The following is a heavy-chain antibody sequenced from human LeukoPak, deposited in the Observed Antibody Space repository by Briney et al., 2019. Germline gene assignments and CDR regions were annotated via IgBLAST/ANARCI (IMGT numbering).Heavy chain of an antibody. Sequence: AGGSLRLSCVASGFSFSSYSMNWARQAPGKGLEWVSSISSISSYIHYADSVKGRFTISRDNAQNSLYLQMNSLRAEDTAVYYCAREAVVVVAATITYFDYWGQGTLVTVSS. CDR3: AREAVVVVAATITYFDY. V-gene: IGHV3-21*01. D-gene: IGHD2-15*01. J-gene: IGHJ4*02. CDR2: ISSISSYI. CDR1: GFSFSSYS.